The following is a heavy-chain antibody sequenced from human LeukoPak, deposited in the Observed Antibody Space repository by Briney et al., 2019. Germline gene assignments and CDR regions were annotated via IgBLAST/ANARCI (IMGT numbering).Heavy chain of an antibody. D-gene: IGHD2-15*01. J-gene: IGHJ4*02. CDR3: ARVGSTCDH. Sequence: PGGSLRLSCAASGFSFSTYWMSWVRQAPGKGLEWVANIKKDGSEKYYVDSVKGRLTISRGNAKSSLYLQMNSLTAEDTAVYYCARVGSTCDHWGQGTLVTVSS. CDR1: GFSFSTYW. V-gene: IGHV3-7*05. CDR2: IKKDGSEK.